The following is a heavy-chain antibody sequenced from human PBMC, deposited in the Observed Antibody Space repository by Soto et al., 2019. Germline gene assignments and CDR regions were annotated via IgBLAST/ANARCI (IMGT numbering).Heavy chain of an antibody. V-gene: IGHV1-46*03. CDR3: ARVQIYTYDSSGYYCGY. Sequence: QVQLVQSGAEVKKPGASVKVSCKASGYTFTSYYMHWVRQAPGQGLEWMGIINPSGGSTSYAQKSQGRVTMTRDTPASPGYMELSTLTSEDTAVYYCARVQIYTYDSSGYYCGYWCQGTLVTVSS. CDR2: INPSGGST. J-gene: IGHJ4*02. CDR1: GYTFTSYY. D-gene: IGHD3-22*01.